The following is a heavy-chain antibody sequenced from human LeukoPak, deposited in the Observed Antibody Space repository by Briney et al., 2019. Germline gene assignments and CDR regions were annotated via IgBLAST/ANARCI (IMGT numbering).Heavy chain of an antibody. V-gene: IGHV3-30*02. CDR2: IRYDGSNK. CDR1: GFTFSSYG. CDR3: AKRAYYHSSGTSYYFDY. Sequence: GGSLRLSCAASGFTFSSYGMHWVRQAPGKGLEWVAFIRYDGSNKYYADSVKGRFTISRDNSQNTLYLQMNSLRAEDTAVYYWAKRAYYHSSGTSYYFDYWGQGTLVTVSS. D-gene: IGHD3-10*01. J-gene: IGHJ4*02.